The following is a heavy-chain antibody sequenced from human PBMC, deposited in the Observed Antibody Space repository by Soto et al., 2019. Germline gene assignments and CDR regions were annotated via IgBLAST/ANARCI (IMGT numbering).Heavy chain of an antibody. Sequence: GGSLRLSCAASGFTFSSYAMSWVRQAPGKGLEWVSAISGSGGSTYYADSVKGRFTISRDNSKNTLYLQMNSLRAEDTAVYYCAMGYSSSVSYYYSYGMDVWGQGTTVTVSS. V-gene: IGHV3-23*01. CDR3: AMGYSSSVSYYYSYGMDV. CDR2: ISGSGGST. J-gene: IGHJ6*02. CDR1: GFTFSSYA. D-gene: IGHD6-6*01.